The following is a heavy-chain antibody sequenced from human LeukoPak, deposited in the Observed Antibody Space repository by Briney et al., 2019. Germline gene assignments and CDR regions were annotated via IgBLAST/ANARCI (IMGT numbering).Heavy chain of an antibody. D-gene: IGHD3-22*01. CDR2: ITNDGSST. CDR1: GLTFSSHW. CDR3: ARDKVVVITTSYYFDY. J-gene: IGHJ4*02. V-gene: IGHV3-74*01. Sequence: PGGSLRLSCAASGLTFSSHWMHWVRQAPGKGLVWVSRITNDGSSTTYADSVKGRFTISRDNAKNMLYLQVNSLRAEDTAVYYCARDKVVVITTSYYFDYWGQGTLVTVSS.